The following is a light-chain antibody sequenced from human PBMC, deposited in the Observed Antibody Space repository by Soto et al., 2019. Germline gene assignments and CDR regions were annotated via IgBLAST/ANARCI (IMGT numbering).Light chain of an antibody. CDR2: DVS. CDR3: QQYSSSSRT. V-gene: IGKV1-5*01. CDR1: QNVNSW. Sequence: DIQMTQSPSTLSASVGDRVTITCRASQNVNSWVAWYQQKPGKAPKLLIYDVSILQSGVPSRFSCSGSETEFTLTISSLQPDDFATYYCQQYSSSSRTFGQGTKVEIK. J-gene: IGKJ1*01.